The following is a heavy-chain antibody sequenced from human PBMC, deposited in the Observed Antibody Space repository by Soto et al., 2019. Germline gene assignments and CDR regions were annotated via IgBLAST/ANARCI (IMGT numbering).Heavy chain of an antibody. Sequence: QVQLQESGPGLVKPSETLSLLCFVSGEAVGSGQSYWNWVRQAPGKGLEWIGHISVTGAMKNSAPLKSRVTMSVDPSNNQISLALTSVTAAVSATYFCARGRADSAGSSFGRRMDVWGQGTTVTVAS. J-gene: IGHJ6*02. CDR3: ARGRADSAGSSFGRRMDV. CDR1: GEAVGSGQSY. CDR2: ISVTGAM. V-gene: IGHV4-61*01. D-gene: IGHD3-10*01.